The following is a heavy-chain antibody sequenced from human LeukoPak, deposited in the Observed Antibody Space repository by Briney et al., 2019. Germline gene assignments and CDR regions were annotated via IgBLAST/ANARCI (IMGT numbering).Heavy chain of an antibody. D-gene: IGHD1-1*01. CDR3: ASNSRTTRYSWNDVRNYYYMDV. V-gene: IGHV1-8*03. CDR1: GYTFTSYD. Sequence: ASVKVSCKASGYTFTSYDINWVRQATGQGLEWMGWMNPNSGNTGYAQKFQGRVTITRNTSISTAYMELSSLRSEDTAVYYCASNSRTTRYSWNDVRNYYYMDVWGKGTTVTVSS. J-gene: IGHJ6*03. CDR2: MNPNSGNT.